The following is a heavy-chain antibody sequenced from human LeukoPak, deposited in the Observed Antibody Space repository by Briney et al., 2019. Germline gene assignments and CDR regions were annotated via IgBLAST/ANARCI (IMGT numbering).Heavy chain of an antibody. Sequence: GSSVKVSCKASGGTFSSYAISWVRQAPGQGPEWMGRIIPILGIANYAQKFQGRVTITADKSTSTAYMELSSLRSEDTAVYYCARTTWIQLWLRADYFDYWGQGTLVTVSS. CDR1: GGTFSSYA. CDR3: ARTTWIQLWLRADYFDY. CDR2: IIPILGIA. D-gene: IGHD5-18*01. J-gene: IGHJ4*02. V-gene: IGHV1-69*04.